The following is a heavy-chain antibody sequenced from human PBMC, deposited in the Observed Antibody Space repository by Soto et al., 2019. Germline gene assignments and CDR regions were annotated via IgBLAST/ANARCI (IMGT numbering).Heavy chain of an antibody. J-gene: IGHJ4*02. CDR3: AGGLYYYDRRGLY. D-gene: IGHD3-22*01. Sequence: PSETLSLTCTVSNGSISSYYWSWIRQPPGKGLEWIGYIYYSGSTNYNPSLKSRVTISLDTSKNQFSLKLSSVTAADTAVYYCAGGLYYYDRRGLYWGQRTLVTVPS. V-gene: IGHV4-59*08. CDR1: NGSISSYY. CDR2: IYYSGST.